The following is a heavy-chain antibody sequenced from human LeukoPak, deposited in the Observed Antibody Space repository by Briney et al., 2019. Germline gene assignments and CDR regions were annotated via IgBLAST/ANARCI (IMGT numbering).Heavy chain of an antibody. Sequence: PGRSLRLSCAAAGFTSSSYEMNWDRQAPSKGLEWVAFIRYDGSNNYYADSVKGRFTISRYNSKNTLYLQMNSLRSDDTAVYYCARDPPASGGNSGDYWGQGTLVTVSS. D-gene: IGHD4-23*01. V-gene: IGHV3-30*02. J-gene: IGHJ4*02. CDR3: ARDPPASGGNSGDY. CDR2: IRYDGSNN. CDR1: GFTSSSYE.